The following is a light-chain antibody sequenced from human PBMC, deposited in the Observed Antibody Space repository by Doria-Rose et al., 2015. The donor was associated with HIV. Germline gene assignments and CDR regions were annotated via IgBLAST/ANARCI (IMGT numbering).Light chain of an antibody. CDR2: GAS. CDR1: QSVSANY. Sequence: TQSPGTLSLSPGERATLSCRASQSVSANYLAWYQQRPGQSPRLLIYGASSRATDIPDRFSGSGSGTDFTLTISRLEPEDFAVHYCHQYASSRTFGQGTKVEIK. V-gene: IGKV3-20*01. CDR3: HQYASSRT. J-gene: IGKJ1*01.